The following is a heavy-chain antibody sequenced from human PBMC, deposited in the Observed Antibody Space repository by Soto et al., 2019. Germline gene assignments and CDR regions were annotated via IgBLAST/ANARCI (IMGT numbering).Heavy chain of an antibody. CDR2: IDAGSGNT. Sequence: ASVKVSCKTSGFTFTSSAIQWVRQARGQRLEWMGWIDAGSGNTNYAQKFQDRVTITRDTSASTVYMELSSLRSEDTAVYYCARSIVVVTALDYWGQGTLVTVSS. J-gene: IGHJ4*02. D-gene: IGHD2-21*02. CDR3: ARSIVVVTALDY. CDR1: GFTFTSSA. V-gene: IGHV1-3*01.